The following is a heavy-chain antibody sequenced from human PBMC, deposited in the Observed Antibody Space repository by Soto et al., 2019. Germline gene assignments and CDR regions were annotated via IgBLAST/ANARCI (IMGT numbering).Heavy chain of an antibody. J-gene: IGHJ5*02. V-gene: IGHV4-59*06. CDR1: GASINNYY. CDR3: ARDEDRSSSYTS. D-gene: IGHD2-2*01. Sequence: SETLSLTCSVSGASINNYYWSWIRQHPGKGLEWIGYIYYSGSTYYNPSLKSRVTISVDTSKNQFSLKLSSVTAADTAVYYCARDEDRSSSYTSWGQGTLVTVSS. CDR2: IYYSGST.